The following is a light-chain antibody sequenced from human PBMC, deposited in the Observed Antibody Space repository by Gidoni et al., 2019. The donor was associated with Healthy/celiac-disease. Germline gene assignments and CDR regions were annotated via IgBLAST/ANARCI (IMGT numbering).Light chain of an antibody. CDR1: QSVLYSSNNKNY. Sequence: DIVMTQSPDSLAVSLGERATINCKSSQSVLYSSNNKNYLAWYQQKPGQPPKLLIYWASTRESGVPDRFSGSGSGTDFTLTISSLQAEDVAVYYCQQYYNYTFGQGTKLEIK. CDR2: WAS. J-gene: IGKJ2*01. V-gene: IGKV4-1*01. CDR3: QQYYNYT.